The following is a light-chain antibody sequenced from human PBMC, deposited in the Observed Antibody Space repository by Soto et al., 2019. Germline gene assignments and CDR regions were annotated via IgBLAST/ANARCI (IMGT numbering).Light chain of an antibody. V-gene: IGKV3-15*01. J-gene: IGKJ4*01. Sequence: EIVLTQSPATLSLSPGGRAARSCRASQSVSSYLAWYQQKPGQAPRLLIYGASTRATGIPARFSGSGSGTEFTLTISSLQSEDFAVYYCQQYNNWFTFGGGTKVDIK. CDR2: GAS. CDR3: QQYNNWFT. CDR1: QSVSSY.